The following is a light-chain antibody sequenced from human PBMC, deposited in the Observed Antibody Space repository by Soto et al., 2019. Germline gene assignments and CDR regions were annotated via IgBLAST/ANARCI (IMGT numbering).Light chain of an antibody. Sequence: DIQMTQSPSTLSASVGDRVTITCRASQSISSWLAWYQQKPGKAPKLLIYDASSLESGVPSRFSGSGSGTEFPLTISILQPDDFATYYCQQYNSYSTFGQGTKLEIK. CDR3: QQYNSYST. CDR1: QSISSW. V-gene: IGKV1-5*01. CDR2: DAS. J-gene: IGKJ2*01.